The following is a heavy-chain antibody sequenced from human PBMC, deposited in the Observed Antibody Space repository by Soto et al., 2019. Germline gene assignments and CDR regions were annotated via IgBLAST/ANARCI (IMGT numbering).Heavy chain of an antibody. D-gene: IGHD2-21*02. CDR3: ARRLVECGGDCFWCDP. V-gene: IGHV5-51*01. CDR2: IYPGDSDT. J-gene: IGHJ5*02. CDR1: GYTFSTHW. Sequence: EVQLVQSGAEVKKPGESLKSSCKGSGYTFSTHWIAWVRQMPGKGLEWMGIIYPGDSDTRYSPSFQGQVTISADKSISTAYLQWSSLKASDTAMYYCARRLVECGGDCFWCDPWGQGTRVTVSS.